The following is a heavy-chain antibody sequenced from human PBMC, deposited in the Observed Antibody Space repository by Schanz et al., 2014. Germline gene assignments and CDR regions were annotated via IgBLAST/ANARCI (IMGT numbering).Heavy chain of an antibody. V-gene: IGHV4-59*08. CDR2: IHQSGGT. CDR3: AKFLYDDPS. D-gene: IGHD3-3*01. J-gene: IGHJ5*02. Sequence: QVQLQESGPGLVKPSETLSLTCSVSGGDIGNYYWSWIRQPPGKGLEWIGYIHQSGGTNYNPALKSRVTILVDPSKNQFPLSLTSLTAADTAVYYCAKFLYDDPSWGQGTLVTVSS. CDR1: GGDIGNYY.